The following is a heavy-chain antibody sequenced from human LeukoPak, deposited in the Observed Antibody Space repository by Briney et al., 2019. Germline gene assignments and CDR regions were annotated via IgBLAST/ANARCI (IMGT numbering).Heavy chain of an antibody. Sequence: SVKVSCKASGGTFSSYAISWVRQAPGQGLEWMGRIIPILGIANYAQKFQGRVTITADKSMSTAYMELSSLRSEDTAVYYCASLYCSGGSCYGGGGYWGQGTLVTVSS. CDR2: IIPILGIA. J-gene: IGHJ4*02. CDR1: GGTFSSYA. D-gene: IGHD2-15*01. V-gene: IGHV1-69*04. CDR3: ASLYCSGGSCYGGGGY.